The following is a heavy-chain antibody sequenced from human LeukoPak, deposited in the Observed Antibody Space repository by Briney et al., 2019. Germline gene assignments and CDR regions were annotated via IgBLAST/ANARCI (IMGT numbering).Heavy chain of an antibody. Sequence: PGGSLRLSCAASGFTFSSYAMSWVRQAPGKGLEWVSAISGSSGNTYYADSVKGRFTISRDNSKNTLYLQMNSLRAEDTAVYYCAKDRPAPVRGVIAGSFDYWGQGTLVTVSS. J-gene: IGHJ4*02. CDR1: GFTFSSYA. CDR2: ISGSSGNT. D-gene: IGHD3-10*01. V-gene: IGHV3-23*01. CDR3: AKDRPAPVRGVIAGSFDY.